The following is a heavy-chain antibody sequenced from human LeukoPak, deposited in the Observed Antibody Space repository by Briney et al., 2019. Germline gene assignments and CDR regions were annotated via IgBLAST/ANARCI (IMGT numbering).Heavy chain of an antibody. Sequence: PGGSLRLSCAASGFTFSSYWMHWVRQAPGKGLVWVSRINSDGNSTRYADSVKGRFTISRDNSKNTLYLQMNSLRADETAVYYCARETALIAGRFDPWGQGTLVTVSS. CDR1: GFTFSSYW. CDR2: INSDGNST. D-gene: IGHD1-14*01. V-gene: IGHV3-74*01. J-gene: IGHJ5*02. CDR3: ARETALIAGRFDP.